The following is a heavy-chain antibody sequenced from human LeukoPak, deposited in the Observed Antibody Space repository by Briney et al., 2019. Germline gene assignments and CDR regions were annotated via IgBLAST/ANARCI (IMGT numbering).Heavy chain of an antibody. CDR3: ARDRCSTSCFGWFDP. J-gene: IGHJ5*02. CDR1: GYTFTSYD. D-gene: IGHD2-2*01. CDR2: MNPNSGNT. Sequence: ASVKVSCKASGYTFTSYDINWVRQATGQGLEWMGWMNPNSGNTGYAQKFQGRVTMTRDTSISTAYTELSRLRSDATAVYYCARDRCSTSCFGWFDPWGQGTLVTVSS. V-gene: IGHV1-8*01.